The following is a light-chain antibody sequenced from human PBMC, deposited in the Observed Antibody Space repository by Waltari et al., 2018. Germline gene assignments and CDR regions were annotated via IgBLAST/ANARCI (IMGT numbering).Light chain of an antibody. Sequence: EIVLTQSPGTLSLSPGERATLSCRASQSVGRSLAWYQQKPCQAPRLLIFDASNRATAIPERFSGSGSGTDFSLTISRLEPEDFAVYYCQMYVRLPVTFGQGTKVEIK. CDR2: DAS. CDR1: QSVGRS. V-gene: IGKV3-20*01. CDR3: QMYVRLPVT. J-gene: IGKJ1*01.